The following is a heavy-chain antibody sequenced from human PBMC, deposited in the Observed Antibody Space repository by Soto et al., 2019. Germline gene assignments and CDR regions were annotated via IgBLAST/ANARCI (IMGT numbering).Heavy chain of an antibody. CDR2: FSYSGST. CDR1: GASLSVNY. Sequence: QVQLQEPAPGLVKPSETLSLTCTASGASLSVNYWSWIRRPPGKGLECIGYFSYSGSTNFNPSLKSRVIISVDTSRNQFSLKLTSVTATDTAMYYCARHSPLAAGGAFEFWGQGMMVTVSS. CDR3: ARHSPLAAGGAFEF. D-gene: IGHD6-13*01. V-gene: IGHV4-59*08. J-gene: IGHJ3*01.